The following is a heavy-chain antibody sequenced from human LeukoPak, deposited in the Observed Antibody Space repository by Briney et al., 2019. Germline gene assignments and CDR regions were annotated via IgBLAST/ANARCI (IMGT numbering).Heavy chain of an antibody. V-gene: IGHV4-34*01. Sequence: SETLSLTCAVYGGSFSGYYWSWIRQPPGKGLEWIGEINHSGSTNYNPSLKSRVTISVDTSKNQFSLKLSSVAAADTAVYYCASRIPAAIRFGYFDYWGQGTLVTVSS. D-gene: IGHD2-2*02. CDR1: GGSFSGYY. CDR3: ASRIPAAIRFGYFDY. CDR2: INHSGST. J-gene: IGHJ4*02.